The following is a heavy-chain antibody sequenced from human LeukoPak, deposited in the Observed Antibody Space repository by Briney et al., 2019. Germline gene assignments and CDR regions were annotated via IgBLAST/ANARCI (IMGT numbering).Heavy chain of an antibody. J-gene: IGHJ4*02. Sequence: VTLSLTCAVYGGSFSGYYWSWIRQPPGKGLEWVSAISGSGGSTYYADSVKGRFTISRDNSKNTLYLQMNSLRAEDTAVYYCAKDQWYYYDSSGYYPLDYWGQGTLVTVSS. V-gene: IGHV3-23*01. CDR1: GGSFSGYY. CDR2: ISGSGGST. D-gene: IGHD3-22*01. CDR3: AKDQWYYYDSSGYYPLDY.